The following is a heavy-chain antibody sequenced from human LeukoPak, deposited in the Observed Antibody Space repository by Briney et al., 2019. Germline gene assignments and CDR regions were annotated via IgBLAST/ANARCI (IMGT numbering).Heavy chain of an antibody. CDR1: GFTFSSFA. Sequence: PGGSLRLSCAASGFTFSSFAMSWVRQAPGKGLEWLSVITGSGYDTNSADSVKGRFTISRDNSKNTLYLRMNNLRAEDTAVYYCAKNLRVSSHYGIDYWGQGTLVTVSS. J-gene: IGHJ4*02. V-gene: IGHV3-23*01. CDR2: ITGSGYDT. D-gene: IGHD4-17*01. CDR3: AKNLRVSSHYGIDY.